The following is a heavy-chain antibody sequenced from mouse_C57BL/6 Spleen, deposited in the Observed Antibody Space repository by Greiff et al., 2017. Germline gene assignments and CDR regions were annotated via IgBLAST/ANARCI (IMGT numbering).Heavy chain of an antibody. CDR1: GYAFTNYL. CDR3: ARSVTTVVDYFDY. J-gene: IGHJ2*01. D-gene: IGHD1-1*01. V-gene: IGHV1-54*01. Sequence: QVQLQQPGAELVRPGTSVTVSCKASGYAFTNYLIEWVKQRPGQGLEWIGVINPGSGGTNYNEKFKGKATLTVDKSSSTAYMQLSSLTSEDSAVYFCARSVTTVVDYFDYWGQGTTLTVSS. CDR2: INPGSGGT.